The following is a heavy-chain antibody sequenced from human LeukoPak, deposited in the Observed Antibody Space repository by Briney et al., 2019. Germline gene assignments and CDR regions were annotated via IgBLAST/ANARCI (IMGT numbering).Heavy chain of an antibody. V-gene: IGHV6-1*01. CDR2: TYYRSKWYN. CDR3: ARDRGRFLEWLRVYYYYMDV. D-gene: IGHD3-3*01. J-gene: IGHJ6*03. Sequence: SQTLSLTCAISGDSVSSNSAAWNWIRQSPSKGLEWLGRTYYRSKWYNDYAVSVKGRITINPDTSKNQFSLQLNSVTPEDTAVYYCARDRGRFLEWLRVYYYYMDVWGKGTTVTVSS. CDR1: GDSVSSNSAA.